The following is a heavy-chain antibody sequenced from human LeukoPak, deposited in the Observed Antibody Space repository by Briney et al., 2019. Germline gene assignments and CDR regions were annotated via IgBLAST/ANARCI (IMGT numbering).Heavy chain of an antibody. CDR2: INRDGSRI. D-gene: IGHD5-12*01. Sequence: GGSLRLSCAASGVTLSDYWMHWVRQAPGKGLVWVSRINRDGSRIIYADSVKGRFTISRDNAKNTVYLQMNSLRADDTAVYFCARAPQIGFSGFDKNYWGQGTLVTVSS. J-gene: IGHJ4*02. CDR3: ARAPQIGFSGFDKNY. V-gene: IGHV3-74*01. CDR1: GVTLSDYW.